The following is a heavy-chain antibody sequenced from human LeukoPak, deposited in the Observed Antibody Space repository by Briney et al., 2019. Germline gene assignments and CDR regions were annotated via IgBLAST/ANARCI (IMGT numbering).Heavy chain of an antibody. CDR3: AILYYDILTGSRFDP. D-gene: IGHD3-9*01. CDR2: INPNSGGT. CDR1: GYTFTGYY. Sequence: EASVKVSCTASGYTFTGYYMHWVRQAPGQGLEWMGWINPNSGGTNYAQKLQGRVTMTTDTSTSTAYMELRSLRSDDTAVYYCAILYYDILTGSRFDPWGQGTLVTVSS. V-gene: IGHV1-2*02. J-gene: IGHJ5*02.